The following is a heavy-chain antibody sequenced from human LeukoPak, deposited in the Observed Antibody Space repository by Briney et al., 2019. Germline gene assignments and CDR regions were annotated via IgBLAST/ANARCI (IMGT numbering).Heavy chain of an antibody. CDR3: TGEVAGTGGFDY. CDR1: GDSVSSNNAA. V-gene: IGHV6-1*01. J-gene: IGHJ4*02. CDR2: TYYRSTWYD. Sequence: SQTLSLTCAISGDSVSSNNAAWNWIRQSPSRGLEWLGRTYYRSTWYDDYVVSVGSRLTITPDISKNQVSLQLNSVTPEDTAVYYCTGEVAGTGGFDYWGQGITVTVSS. D-gene: IGHD6-13*01.